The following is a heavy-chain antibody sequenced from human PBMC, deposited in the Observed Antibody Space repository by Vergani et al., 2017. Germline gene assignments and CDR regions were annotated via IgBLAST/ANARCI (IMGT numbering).Heavy chain of an antibody. CDR2: INGSDYDT. V-gene: IGHV3-23*01. CDR1: GFTFSSYA. J-gene: IGHJ4*02. D-gene: IGHD2-21*02. Sequence: EVQLLESGGGLIQPGGSLRLSCVASGFTFSSYAMSWVRQAPGEGLEWVSSINGSDYDTHYTDSVRGRFTISRDTSKNTLYLQMNSLRAEDTAVYFCVRVFYSSDSYVFFVWGQGTLVTVSS. CDR3: VRVFYSSDSYVFFV.